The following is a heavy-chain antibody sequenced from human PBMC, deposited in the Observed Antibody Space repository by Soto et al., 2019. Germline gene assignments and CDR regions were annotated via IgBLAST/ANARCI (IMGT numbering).Heavy chain of an antibody. J-gene: IGHJ3*02. CDR1: GGSISSGGYY. CDR3: ARDGVEMATLSPHAFDI. CDR2: IYYSGST. Sequence: LSLTCTVSGGSISSGGYYWSWIRQHPWKGLEWIGYIYYSGSTYYNPSLKSRVTISVDTSKNQFSLKLSSVTAADTAVYYCARDGVEMATLSPHAFDIWGQGTMVTVSS. D-gene: IGHD5-12*01. V-gene: IGHV4-31*03.